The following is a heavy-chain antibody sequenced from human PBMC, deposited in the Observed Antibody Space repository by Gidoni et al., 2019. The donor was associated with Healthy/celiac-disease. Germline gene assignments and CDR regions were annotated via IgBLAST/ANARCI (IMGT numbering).Heavy chain of an antibody. CDR1: GGSISSYY. J-gene: IGHJ2*01. CDR3: ARGVGMRGSFVWYFDL. V-gene: IGHV4-59*01. D-gene: IGHD3-16*01. Sequence: QVQLQASGPGLVKPSETPSPTSTVSGGSISSYYWSWIRQPPGKGLEWSWYIYYSGSTKYNPSLKSRVTISVDTSKNQFSLKLSSVTAADTAVYYCARGVGMRGSFVWYFDLWGRGTLVTVSS. CDR2: IYYSGST.